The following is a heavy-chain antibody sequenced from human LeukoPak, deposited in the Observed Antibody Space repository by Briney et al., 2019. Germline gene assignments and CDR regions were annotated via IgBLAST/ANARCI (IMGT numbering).Heavy chain of an antibody. J-gene: IGHJ4*02. CDR1: GGSISSGSYY. Sequence: SQTLSLTCTVSGGSISSGSYYWSWIRQPAGKGLEWIGRIYTSGSTNYNPSLKSRVTISVDTSKNQFSLKLSSVTATDTAVYYCARSGSGYLRYYFDYWGQGTLVTVSS. D-gene: IGHD5-12*01. V-gene: IGHV4-61*02. CDR3: ARSGSGYLRYYFDY. CDR2: IYTSGST.